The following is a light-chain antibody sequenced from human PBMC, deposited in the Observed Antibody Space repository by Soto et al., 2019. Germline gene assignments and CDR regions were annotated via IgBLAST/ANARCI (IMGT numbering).Light chain of an antibody. CDR1: QSVTSNF. Sequence: ENVLTQSPGTLSLSPGERATLSYRASQSVTSNFLAWYQQKPAQAPRLLIYGASTRAAGVPDRFSGSGSGTDFTLTITRLEPEDFAVYYCQQYGRSPLLYTFGQGTKLGVK. CDR3: QQYGRSPLLYT. J-gene: IGKJ2*01. V-gene: IGKV3-20*01. CDR2: GAS.